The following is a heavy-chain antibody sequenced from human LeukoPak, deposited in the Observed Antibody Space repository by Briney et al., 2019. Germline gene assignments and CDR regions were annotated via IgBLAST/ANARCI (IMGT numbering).Heavy chain of an antibody. V-gene: IGHV4-34*01. CDR2: INHSGST. J-gene: IGHJ4*02. Sequence: PAETLSLTCAVYGGSFSGHYWTWIRQPPGKGLEWIGEINHSGSTNYNPSLKSRVTISVDTSKNQFSLKLSSVTAADTAVYYCARGAPGYWGQGTLVTVSS. CDR1: GGSFSGHY. CDR3: ARGAPGY.